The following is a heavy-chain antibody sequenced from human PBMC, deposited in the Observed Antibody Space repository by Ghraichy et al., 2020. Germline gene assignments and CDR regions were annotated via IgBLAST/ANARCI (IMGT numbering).Heavy chain of an antibody. J-gene: IGHJ6*02. CDR3: ARVSMPPIAARPYYYYYYGMDV. CDR2: IIPIFGTA. D-gene: IGHD6-6*01. Sequence: SVKVSCKASGGTFSNYAISWVRQAPGQGLEWMGGIIPIFGTANYAQKFQGRVTITADESTSTAYMELSSLRSEDTAVYYCARVSMPPIAARPYYYYYYGMDVWGQGTTVTVSS. V-gene: IGHV1-69*13. CDR1: GGTFSNYA.